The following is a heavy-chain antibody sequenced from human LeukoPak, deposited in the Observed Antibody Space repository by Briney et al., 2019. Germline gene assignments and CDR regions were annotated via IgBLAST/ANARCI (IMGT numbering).Heavy chain of an antibody. V-gene: IGHV3-21*04. D-gene: IGHD3-22*01. Sequence: GGSLRLSCAASGFTFSSYSMNWVRQAPGKGLEWVSSISSSSSYIYYADSVKGRFTISRDNAKNSLYLQMNSLRAEDTALYYCAKDRLDYYDSSGYIGYFDYWGQGTLVTVSS. CDR2: ISSSSSYI. CDR1: GFTFSSYS. J-gene: IGHJ4*02. CDR3: AKDRLDYYDSSGYIGYFDY.